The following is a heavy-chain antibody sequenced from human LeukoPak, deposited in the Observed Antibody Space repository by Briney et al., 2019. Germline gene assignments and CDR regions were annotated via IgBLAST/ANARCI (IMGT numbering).Heavy chain of an antibody. D-gene: IGHD1-26*01. CDR1: GFTFSSYS. CDR2: ISSSSSYI. V-gene: IGHV3-21*01. CDR3: ARDRGSGSYNLYYFDY. Sequence: PGGSLRLSCAASGFTFSSYSMNWVRQAPGKGLEWVSSISSSSSYIYYADSVKGRFTISRDNAKNSLYLQMNSLRAEDTAVYYCARDRGSGSYNLYYFDYWGQGTLVTVSS. J-gene: IGHJ4*02.